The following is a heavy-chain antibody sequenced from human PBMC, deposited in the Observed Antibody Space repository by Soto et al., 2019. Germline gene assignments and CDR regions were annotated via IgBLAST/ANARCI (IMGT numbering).Heavy chain of an antibody. CDR3: ARGRGRSQPPGGYFHH. D-gene: IGHD3-16*01. CDR2: IIPIFGTA. J-gene: IGHJ1*01. Sequence: SVKGSVKASGCTFSCDAISWVRQAPGQVLDCMGGIIPIFGTANYAQNLQGRVTITADESRSTSYMELSSLRSEDTAVYYCARGRGRSQPPGGYFHHWDQGTLVTVSS. CDR1: GCTFSCDA. V-gene: IGHV1-69*13.